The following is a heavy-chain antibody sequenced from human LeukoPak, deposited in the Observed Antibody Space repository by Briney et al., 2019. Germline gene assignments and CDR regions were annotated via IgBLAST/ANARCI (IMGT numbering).Heavy chain of an antibody. D-gene: IGHD5-12*01. V-gene: IGHV3-11*03. CDR2: ISSSSSYT. Sequence: GGSLRLSCAASGFTFSDYYMSWIRQAPGKGLEWVSYISSSSSYTNYADSVKGRFTISRDNAKNSLYLQMNSLRAEDTAVYYCARTIVATTYSYYFDYWGQGTPVTVSS. J-gene: IGHJ4*02. CDR1: GFTFSDYY. CDR3: ARTIVATTYSYYFDY.